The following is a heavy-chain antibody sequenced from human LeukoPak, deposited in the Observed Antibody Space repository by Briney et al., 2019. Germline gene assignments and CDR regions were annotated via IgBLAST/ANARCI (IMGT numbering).Heavy chain of an antibody. CDR3: ASRWVLCSTSCYRYDY. J-gene: IGHJ4*02. D-gene: IGHD2-2*02. Sequence: SETLSLTCAVYGGSFSGYYWSWIRQPPGKGLEWIGEINHSGSTNYNPSLKSRVTISVDTSKNQFSLKLSSATAADTAVYYCASRWVLCSTSCYRYDYWGQGTLVTVSS. V-gene: IGHV4-34*01. CDR2: INHSGST. CDR1: GGSFSGYY.